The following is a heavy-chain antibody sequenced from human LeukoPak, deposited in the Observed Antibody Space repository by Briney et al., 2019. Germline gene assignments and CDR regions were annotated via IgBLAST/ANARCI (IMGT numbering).Heavy chain of an antibody. CDR1: GGSISSSSYY. V-gene: IGHV4-39*01. CDR3: ARLHSSDVFDI. J-gene: IGHJ3*02. Sequence: SETLSLTCTVSGGSISSSSYYWGWIRQPPGKGLEWIGTIYYSGSTYYNPSLKSRVTISVDTSKNQFSLKLSSVTAADTALYYCARLHSSDVFDIWGQGTLVTVSS. D-gene: IGHD4-11*01. CDR2: IYYSGST.